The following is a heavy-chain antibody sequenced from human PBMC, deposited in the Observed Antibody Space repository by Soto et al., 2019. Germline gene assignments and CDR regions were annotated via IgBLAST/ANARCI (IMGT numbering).Heavy chain of an antibody. J-gene: IGHJ2*01. Sequence: QVQLVQSGAEVRKPGSSVKVSCKASGGTFSSYAISWVRQAPGQGLEWMGGIIPIFGTANYAQKFQGRVTITADESTSTAYMELSSLRSEDTAVYYCARDPGGAPDPHWYFDLWGRGTLVTVSS. CDR2: IIPIFGTA. CDR1: GGTFSSYA. V-gene: IGHV1-69*01. CDR3: ARDPGGAPDPHWYFDL. D-gene: IGHD3-16*01.